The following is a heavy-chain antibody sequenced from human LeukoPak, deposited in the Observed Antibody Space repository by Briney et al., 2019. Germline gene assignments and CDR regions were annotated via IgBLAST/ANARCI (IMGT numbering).Heavy chain of an antibody. CDR1: GSTFDTNA. D-gene: IGHD3-3*01. V-gene: IGHV3-23*01. CDR3: AKDRWEITIGDAFGF. Sequence: GRCPRPSREASGSTFDTNAMSSVRQDPGKGLEWGSTIGIRGGSTYYADAVKGRFTISRDNSKKTVILQMNRLRVEDTAVYYCAKDRWEITIGDAFGFWGQGTKVAVSS. J-gene: IGHJ3*01. CDR2: IGIRGGST.